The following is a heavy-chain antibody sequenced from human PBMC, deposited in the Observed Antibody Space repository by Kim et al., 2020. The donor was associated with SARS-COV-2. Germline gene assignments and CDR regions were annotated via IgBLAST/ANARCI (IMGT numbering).Heavy chain of an antibody. CDR3: AKVEQLFPRSAFDI. V-gene: IGHV3-23*01. Sequence: GGSLRLSCAASGFTFSTYAMSWVRQAPGKGLEWVLSISAGGVSTYYADSVKGRFTISRDNSKNTLYLQMNSLRAEDTAVYYCAKVEQLFPRSAFDIWGQGTMVTVSS. J-gene: IGHJ3*02. D-gene: IGHD2-21*01. CDR1: GFTFSTYA. CDR2: ISAGGVST.